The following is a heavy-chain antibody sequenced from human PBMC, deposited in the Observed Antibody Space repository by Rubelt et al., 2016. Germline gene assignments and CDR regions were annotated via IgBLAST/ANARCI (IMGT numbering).Heavy chain of an antibody. Sequence: GSGGGLVQPGGSLRLSCVPSEFTFSTYAMNWVRQAPGKGLEWVSSISGADGSTYYADSVKGRFTISRDSSKDTLYLQMNSLRAEDTAIYYCVKGSRWELPLDYWGQGTLVTVSS. J-gene: IGHJ4*02. CDR2: ISGADGST. CDR1: EFTFSTYA. CDR3: VKGSRWELPLDY. V-gene: IGHV3-23*01. D-gene: IGHD1-26*01.